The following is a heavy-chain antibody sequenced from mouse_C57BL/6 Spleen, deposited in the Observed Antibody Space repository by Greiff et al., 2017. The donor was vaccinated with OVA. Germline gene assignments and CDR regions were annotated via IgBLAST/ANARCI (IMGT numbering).Heavy chain of an antibody. J-gene: IGHJ2*01. CDR2: IYPGDGDT. Sequence: QVHVKQSGAELVKPGASVKISCKASGYAFSSYWMNWVKQRPGTGLEWIGQIYPGDGDTNYNGKFKGKATLTADKSSSTAYMQLSSLTSEDSAVYFCARGGYGSYWGQGTTLTVSS. CDR1: GYAFSSYW. D-gene: IGHD2-2*01. V-gene: IGHV1-80*01. CDR3: ARGGYGSY.